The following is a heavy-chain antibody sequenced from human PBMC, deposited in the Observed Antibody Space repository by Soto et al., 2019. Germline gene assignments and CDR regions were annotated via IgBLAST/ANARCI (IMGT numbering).Heavy chain of an antibody. CDR2: ISSSGSTI. J-gene: IGHJ6*02. V-gene: IGHV3-48*03. D-gene: IGHD1-7*01. CDR3: ARDWLELRLYYGMDV. CDR1: GFTFSSYE. Sequence: QPGGSLRLSCAASGFTFSSYEMNWVRQAPGKGLEWVSYISSSGSTIYYADSVKGRFAISRGNAKNSLYLQMNSLRAEDTAVYYCARDWLELRLYYGMDVWGQGTTVTVSS.